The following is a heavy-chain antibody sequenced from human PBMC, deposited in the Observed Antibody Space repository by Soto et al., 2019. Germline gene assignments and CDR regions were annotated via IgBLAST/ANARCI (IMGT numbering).Heavy chain of an antibody. CDR2: IRSKAYGGTT. CDR3: TRDQSSAYYYGMDV. J-gene: IGHJ6*02. Sequence: GGSLRLSCTASGFTFGDYAMSWVRQAPGKGLEWVGFIRSKAYGGTTEYAASVKGKFTISRDDSKSIAYLQMNSLKTEDTAVYYCTRDQSSAYYYGMDVWGQGTTVTVSS. CDR1: GFTFGDYA. V-gene: IGHV3-49*04.